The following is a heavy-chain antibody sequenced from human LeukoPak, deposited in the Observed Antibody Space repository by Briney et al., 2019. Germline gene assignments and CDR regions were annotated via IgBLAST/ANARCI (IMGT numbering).Heavy chain of an antibody. V-gene: IGHV4-34*01. D-gene: IGHD4-17*01. CDR1: SGSLSGYS. CDR3: TRQSGTVTPIGY. J-gene: IGHJ4*02. CDR2: ISHSGIT. Sequence: SETLSLTCAVSSGSLSGYSWGWIRQPPGKGLEWVGEISHSGITNYNASLKSRVTISLKKSESQFSLMLSSVTAADTAVYYCTRQSGTVTPIGYWSQGTLVTVSS.